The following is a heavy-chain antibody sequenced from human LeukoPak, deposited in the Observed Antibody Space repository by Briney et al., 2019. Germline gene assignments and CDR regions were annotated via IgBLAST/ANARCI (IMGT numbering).Heavy chain of an antibody. CDR3: ARGRLLLDY. V-gene: IGHV4-34*01. J-gene: IGHJ4*02. Sequence: SETLSLTCAVYGGSFSGYYWSWIRQPPGKGLEWIGAINHSGSTNYNPSLKSRVTISVDTSKNQFSLKLSSVTAADTAVYYCARGRLLLDYWGQGTLVTVSS. CDR2: INHSGST. CDR1: GGSFSGYY. D-gene: IGHD6-25*01.